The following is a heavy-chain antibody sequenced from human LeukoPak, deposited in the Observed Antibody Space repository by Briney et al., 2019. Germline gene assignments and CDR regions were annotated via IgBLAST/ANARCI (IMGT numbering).Heavy chain of an antibody. V-gene: IGHV4-31*03. J-gene: IGHJ4*02. D-gene: IGHD3-22*01. CDR3: ARSNVITCFDY. CDR2: IYYGGNA. CDR1: GVSISSGGFH. Sequence: SETLSLTCTVSGVSISSGGFHWNWIRQHPEKGLEWIGYIYYGGNAYYNPSLKSRVFISLDTSQNHLSLKLSSVTAADTAVYYCARSNVITCFDYWGQGTLVSVSS.